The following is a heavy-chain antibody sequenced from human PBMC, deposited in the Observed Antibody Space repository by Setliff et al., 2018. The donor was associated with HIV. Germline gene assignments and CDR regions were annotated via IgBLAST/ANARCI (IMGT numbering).Heavy chain of an antibody. D-gene: IGHD3-3*01. CDR2: LNTGNGKT. Sequence: ASVKVSCKASGYTFTAYVIHWVRQAPGQRLEWMGWLNTGNGKTKYSQRSQDRVTFTRDTSARTAYMELRSLRSEDSAVYYCARDRDNFWSGPFDYWGQGTLVTVSS. V-gene: IGHV1-3*04. CDR3: ARDRDNFWSGPFDY. CDR1: GYTFTAYV. J-gene: IGHJ4*02.